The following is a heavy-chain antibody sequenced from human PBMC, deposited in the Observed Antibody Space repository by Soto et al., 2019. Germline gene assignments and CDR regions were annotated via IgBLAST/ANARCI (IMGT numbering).Heavy chain of an antibody. CDR2: ITGSADST. CDR3: AKDSRYNSDGFYFDY. D-gene: IGHD3-22*01. V-gene: IGHV3-23*01. CDR1: GFTFTNYA. Sequence: GGSLRLSCAASGFTFTNYAMTWVRQAPGKGLEWVSLITGSADSTDYADSVKGRFTISRDNSKNTLYLQMNSLRAEDTAVYYCAKDSRYNSDGFYFDYWGQGTLVPVSS. J-gene: IGHJ4*02.